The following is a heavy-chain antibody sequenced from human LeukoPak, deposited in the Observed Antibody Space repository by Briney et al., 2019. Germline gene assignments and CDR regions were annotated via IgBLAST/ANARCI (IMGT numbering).Heavy chain of an antibody. V-gene: IGHV3-23*01. D-gene: IGHD5-18*01. CDR3: AKERGTAMVRSYYMDV. Sequence: GGSLRLSCTASGFTFSSYAMSWVRQAPGKGLEWVSGIIGSGGSTYYADSVKGRFTISRDNSKNTLYLQMNSLRAEDTAVYYCAKERGTAMVRSYYMDVWGKGTTVTVSS. CDR2: IIGSGGST. CDR1: GFTFSSYA. J-gene: IGHJ6*03.